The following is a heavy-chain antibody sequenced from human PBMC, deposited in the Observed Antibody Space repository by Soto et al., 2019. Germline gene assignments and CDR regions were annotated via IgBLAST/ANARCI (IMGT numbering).Heavy chain of an antibody. J-gene: IGHJ4*02. Sequence: QLQLQESGSGLVKTSQTQSLTCAVAGGTISRGGYSWSWIRQPPGKGLEWIGYIYHSGSTYYNPSLKSRVTISVDRSKNQFSLKLSSVTAADTAVYYCARENNVLPGGYFDYWGQGTLVTVSS. CDR1: GGTISRGGYS. CDR3: ARENNVLPGGYFDY. CDR2: IYHSGST. D-gene: IGHD3-10*01. V-gene: IGHV4-30-2*01.